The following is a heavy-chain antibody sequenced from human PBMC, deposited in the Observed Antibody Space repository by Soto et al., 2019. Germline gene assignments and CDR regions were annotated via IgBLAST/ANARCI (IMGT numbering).Heavy chain of an antibody. Sequence: QVQLVQSGAEVKEPGSSVKVSCKLSGDTFRTYPITWVRQAPGQGLEWMGRIIPILDVTDYAQRFQGRLTLTADKSTATAYMEMSSLRSDDTAMFYCARGANDRGSESSFDIWGRGTMVTVSS. CDR2: IIPILDVT. D-gene: IGHD2-8*01. V-gene: IGHV1-69*02. CDR1: GDTFRTYP. CDR3: ARGANDRGSESSFDI. J-gene: IGHJ3*02.